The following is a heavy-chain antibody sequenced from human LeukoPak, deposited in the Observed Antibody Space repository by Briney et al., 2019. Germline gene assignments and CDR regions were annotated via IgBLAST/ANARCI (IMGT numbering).Heavy chain of an antibody. D-gene: IGHD1-1*01. CDR3: AREGSRWYNWYFAS. CDR1: GGSTSGSGYY. CDR2: IYYTGST. J-gene: IGHJ4*02. Sequence: SETLSLTCTVSGGSTSGSGYYWGWIRQPPGKGLEWIGNIYYTGSTFYSPSLESRVTISIDTSKDQFSLRLTSVTAADTAVYYCAREGSRWYNWYFASWSQGALVTVSS. V-gene: IGHV4-39*07.